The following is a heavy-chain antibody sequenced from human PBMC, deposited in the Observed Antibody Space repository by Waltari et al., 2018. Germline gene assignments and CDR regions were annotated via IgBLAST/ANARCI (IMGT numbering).Heavy chain of an antibody. Sequence: QLQLQESGPGLVKPSETLSLTCTVSGGSISGSSYYWGWIRQPPGKGLEWLGSIYYRGSPSYNPALQSRVTISVDTPKNQFPLKLSSVTAADTAVDYCARDTEPSYYYGMDVWGQGTTVTVSS. J-gene: IGHJ6*02. CDR2: IYYRGSP. V-gene: IGHV4-39*07. D-gene: IGHD4-4*01. CDR1: GGSISGSSYY. CDR3: ARDTEPSYYYGMDV.